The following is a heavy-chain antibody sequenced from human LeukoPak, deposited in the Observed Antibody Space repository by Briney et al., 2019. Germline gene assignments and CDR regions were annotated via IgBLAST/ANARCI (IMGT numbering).Heavy chain of an antibody. J-gene: IGHJ6*03. CDR3: ARGGFGSSSWYFRYYYYYMDV. CDR2: INHSGST. D-gene: IGHD6-13*01. CDR1: GGSFSGYY. Sequence: SETLSLTCAVYGGSFSGYYWSWIRQPPGKGLEWIGEINHSGSTNYNPSLKSRVTISVDTSKNQFSLKLSSVTAADTAVCYCARGGFGSSSWYFRYYYYYMDVWGKGTTVTVSS. V-gene: IGHV4-34*01.